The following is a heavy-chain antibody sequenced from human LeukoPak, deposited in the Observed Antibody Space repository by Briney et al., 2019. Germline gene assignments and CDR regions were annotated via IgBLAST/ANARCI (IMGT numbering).Heavy chain of an antibody. Sequence: PGGSLRLSCAASGFTFSSYDMHWVRQAAGKGLKWVAGIDTAGGTYSPGSVRGRFTISRENAKNSFFLQMNSLRAGDTAVYYCARGGYFGSGPMDVWGQGTTVTVSS. CDR2: IDTAGGT. D-gene: IGHD3-10*01. CDR3: ARGGYFGSGPMDV. CDR1: GFTFSSYD. J-gene: IGHJ6*02. V-gene: IGHV3-13*01.